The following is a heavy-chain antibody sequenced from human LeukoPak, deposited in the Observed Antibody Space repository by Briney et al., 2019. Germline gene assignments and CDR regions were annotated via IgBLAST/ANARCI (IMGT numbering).Heavy chain of an antibody. D-gene: IGHD3-10*01. CDR2: ISASGSGT. CDR3: AKGHHYYGSGSYDAFDI. J-gene: IGHJ3*02. CDR1: GLTFSSYS. Sequence: GGSLRLSCAVSGLTFSSYSMSWVRQAPGEGLYWVSGISASGSGTYYPDSLKGRFTISRDNSKNTLYLQMNSLRAEDTAVYYCAKGHHYYGSGSYDAFDIWGQGTMVTVSS. V-gene: IGHV3-23*01.